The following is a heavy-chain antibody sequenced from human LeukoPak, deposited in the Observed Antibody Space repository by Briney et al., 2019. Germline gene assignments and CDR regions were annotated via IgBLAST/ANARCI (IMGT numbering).Heavy chain of an antibody. D-gene: IGHD3-22*01. J-gene: IGHJ4*02. CDR3: ARVKHYYDSSGYYPTTFTFDY. V-gene: IGHV4-39*07. Sequence: SETLSLTCTVSGGSISSSSYYWGWIRQPPGKGLEWIGSIYYSGSTYYNPSLKSRVTISVDTSKNQFSLKLSSVTAADTAVYYCARVKHYYDSSGYYPTTFTFDYWGQGTLVTVSS. CDR1: GGSISSSSYY. CDR2: IYYSGST.